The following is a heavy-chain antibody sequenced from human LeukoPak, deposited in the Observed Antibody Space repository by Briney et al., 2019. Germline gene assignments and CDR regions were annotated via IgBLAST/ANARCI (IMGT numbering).Heavy chain of an antibody. J-gene: IGHJ4*02. D-gene: IGHD1-26*01. V-gene: IGHV1-24*01. Sequence: GASVKLSCKASGYTFTGYYMHWVRQAPGKGLEWMGGFDFEDGETLYAQKFRGRLTVTEDTSTDTSYMELTSLAYDDTAIYYCATETPPSGTYSVHFDSWGQGTLVTVSS. CDR3: ATETPPSGTYSVHFDS. CDR1: GYTFTGYY. CDR2: FDFEDGET.